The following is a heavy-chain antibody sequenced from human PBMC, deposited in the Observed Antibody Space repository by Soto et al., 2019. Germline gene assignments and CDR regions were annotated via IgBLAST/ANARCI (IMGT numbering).Heavy chain of an antibody. Sequence: EVQLVESGGGLVQPGRSLRLSCAASGFTFDDYAMHWVRQAPGKGLEWVSGIIWNSGSIGYADSVKGRFTISRDNAKNSLYLQMNSLRAEDTALYYCAKDTHDYGDYVTGGGLGYWGQGTLVTVSS. V-gene: IGHV3-9*01. CDR2: IIWNSGSI. D-gene: IGHD4-17*01. CDR3: AKDTHDYGDYVTGGGLGY. J-gene: IGHJ4*02. CDR1: GFTFDDYA.